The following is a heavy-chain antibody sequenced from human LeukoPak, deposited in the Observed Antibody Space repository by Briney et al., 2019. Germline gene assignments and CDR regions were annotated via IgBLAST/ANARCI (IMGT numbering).Heavy chain of an antibody. CDR1: GYTFTSYD. Sequence: ASVKVSCKASGYTFTSYDINWLRQATGQGLEWMGWMNPNSGNTGCAQKFQGRVTMTRNTSISTAYMELSSLRSEDTAVYYCARGSRSSWGDPDYYYYYMDVWGKGTTVTVSS. D-gene: IGHD2-21*02. CDR3: ARGSRSSWGDPDYYYYYMDV. V-gene: IGHV1-8*02. J-gene: IGHJ6*03. CDR2: MNPNSGNT.